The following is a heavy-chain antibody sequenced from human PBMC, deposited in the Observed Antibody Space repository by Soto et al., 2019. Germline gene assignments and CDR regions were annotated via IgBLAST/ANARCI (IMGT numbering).Heavy chain of an antibody. D-gene: IGHD2-2*01. CDR3: ARSQGSSTSLEIYYYYYYGMDV. CDR1: GGTFSSYA. CDR2: IIPISGTA. V-gene: IGHV1-69*01. J-gene: IGHJ6*02. Sequence: QVQLVQSGAEVKKPGSSVKVSCKASGGTFSSYAISWVRQAPGQGLEWMGEIIPISGTANYAQKFQGRVTITADESTSTAYMELRSLRSEDTAVYYCARSQGSSTSLEIYYYYYYGMDVWGQGTTVTVSS.